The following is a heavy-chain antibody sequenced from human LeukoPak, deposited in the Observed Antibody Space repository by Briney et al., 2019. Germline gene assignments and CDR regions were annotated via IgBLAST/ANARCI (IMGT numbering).Heavy chain of an antibody. CDR3: ARAGYDFWSGYSIWFDP. CDR1: GGSISSGSYY. J-gene: IGHJ5*02. D-gene: IGHD3-3*01. CDR2: IYTSGST. Sequence: SETLSLTCTVSGGSISSGSYYWSWIRQPAGKGLEWIGRIYTSGSTNYNPSLKSRVTISVDTSKIQFSLKLSSVTAADTAVYYCARAGYDFWSGYSIWFDPWGQGTLVTVSS. V-gene: IGHV4-61*02.